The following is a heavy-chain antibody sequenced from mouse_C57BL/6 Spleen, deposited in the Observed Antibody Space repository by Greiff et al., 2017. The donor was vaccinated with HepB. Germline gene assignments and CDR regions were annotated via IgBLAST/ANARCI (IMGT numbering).Heavy chain of an antibody. V-gene: IGHV1-64*01. D-gene: IGHD1-1*01. CDR2: IHPNSGST. J-gene: IGHJ2*01. Sequence: QVQLQQSGAELVKPGASVKLSCKASGYTFTSYWMHWVKQRPGQGLEWIGMIHPNSGSTNYNEKFKSKATLTVDKSSSTAYMQLSSLTSEDSAVYYCAILSYYYGSSPYYFDYWGQGTTLTVSS. CDR1: GYTFTSYW. CDR3: AILSYYYGSSPYYFDY.